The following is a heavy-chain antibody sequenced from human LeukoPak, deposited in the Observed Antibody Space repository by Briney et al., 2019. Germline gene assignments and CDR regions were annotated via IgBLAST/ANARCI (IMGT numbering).Heavy chain of an antibody. Sequence: SETLSLTCAVSGGSISSGGYSWSWIRQPPGKGLEWIGYIYYSVSTYYNPSLKSRVTISIDTSKKQFSLDLNSVTAADTAVYYCARGISYGFVYWGQGTLVTVSS. V-gene: IGHV4-31*11. D-gene: IGHD5-18*01. CDR1: GGSISSGGYS. CDR2: IYYSVST. CDR3: ARGISYGFVY. J-gene: IGHJ4*02.